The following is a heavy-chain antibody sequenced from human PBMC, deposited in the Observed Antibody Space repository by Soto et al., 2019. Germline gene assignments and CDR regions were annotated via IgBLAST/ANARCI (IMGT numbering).Heavy chain of an antibody. J-gene: IGHJ5*01. CDR1: GGSFGGYF. D-gene: IGHD3-3*01. CDR2: INHSGGT. Sequence: SETLSLTCAVYGGSFGGYFWSWIRQPPGKGLEWFGEINHSGGTNYNPSLKSRITISLDTSKNQFSLRLSSVTAADTAVYYCARGAVPRHYNFWSGYYFADWFDSWGQGSLVTVSS. V-gene: IGHV4-34*01. CDR3: ARGAVPRHYNFWSGYYFADWFDS.